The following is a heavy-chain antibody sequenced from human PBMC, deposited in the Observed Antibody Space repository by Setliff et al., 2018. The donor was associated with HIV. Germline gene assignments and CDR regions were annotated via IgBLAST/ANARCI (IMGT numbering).Heavy chain of an antibody. CDR1: GGPITTSSYY. Sequence: TLSLTCTVSGGPITTSSYYWGWIRQPPGKGLEWIGSIYYSGSTYYNPSLKSRVTISVDTSKNQFSLKLSSLTAADTVVYYCARHAWLAPFDSWGQGTLVTVSS. V-gene: IGHV4-39*01. CDR3: ARHAWLAPFDS. J-gene: IGHJ4*02. D-gene: IGHD6-19*01. CDR2: IYYSGST.